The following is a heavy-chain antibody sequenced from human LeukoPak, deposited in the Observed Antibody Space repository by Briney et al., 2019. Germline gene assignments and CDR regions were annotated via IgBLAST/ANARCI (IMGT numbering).Heavy chain of an antibody. CDR2: IRYDGSNK. J-gene: IGHJ4*02. D-gene: IGHD6-19*01. Sequence: PGGSLRLSCAASGFTFSSYGMHWVRQAPGKGLEWVAFIRYDGSNKYYADSVKGRFTISRDNSKNTLHLQMNSLRAEDTAVYYCAKAAMGSGWSHFDYWGQGTLVTVSS. CDR3: AKAAMGSGWSHFDY. CDR1: GFTFSSYG. V-gene: IGHV3-30*02.